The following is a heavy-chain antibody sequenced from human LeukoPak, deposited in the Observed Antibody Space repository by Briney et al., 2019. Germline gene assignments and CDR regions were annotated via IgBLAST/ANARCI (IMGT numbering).Heavy chain of an antibody. CDR3: VKDQAGTTGNAFDI. CDR2: ISSNGGST. D-gene: IGHD1-1*01. CDR1: GLSFSRYP. J-gene: IGHJ3*02. Sequence: PGGSLRLSCSVSGLSFSRYPIHWVRQAPRKGLEYVSAISSNGGSTYYAGSVKGRFTISRDNSKNTLYLQMSSLRGEDTAVYYCVKDQAGTTGNAFDIWGQGTMVTVSS. V-gene: IGHV3-64D*06.